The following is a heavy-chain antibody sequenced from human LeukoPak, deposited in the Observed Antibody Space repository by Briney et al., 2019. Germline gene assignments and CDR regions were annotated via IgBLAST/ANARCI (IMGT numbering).Heavy chain of an antibody. D-gene: IGHD3-22*01. V-gene: IGHV3-23*01. CDR2: ISGSGDNT. CDR1: GFIFSSYA. J-gene: IGHJ4*02. Sequence: GGSLRLSCAASGFIFSSYAMSWVRQAPGKGLEWVSGISGSGDNTYYADSVKGRFTISRDNSKNTLYVQVNSLGTEDTAAYYCAKGSYYDSSGSFYFDYWGQGTLVTVSS. CDR3: AKGSYYDSSGSFYFDY.